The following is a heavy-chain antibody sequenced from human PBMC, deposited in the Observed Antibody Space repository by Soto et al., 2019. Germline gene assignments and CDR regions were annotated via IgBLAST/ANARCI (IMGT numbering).Heavy chain of an antibody. CDR1: GYTFTSYG. D-gene: IGHD3-16*01. J-gene: IGHJ4*02. Sequence: RASVKVSCKASGYTFTSYGISWVRQAPGQGLEWMGWISAYTGNTNYAQKLQGRVTMTTDPSTSTAYMELRSLRSDDTAVYYCASVLKSYDYVLGRGVGYWGQGTLVTVSS. CDR2: ISAYTGNT. CDR3: ASVLKSYDYVLGRGVGY. V-gene: IGHV1-18*04.